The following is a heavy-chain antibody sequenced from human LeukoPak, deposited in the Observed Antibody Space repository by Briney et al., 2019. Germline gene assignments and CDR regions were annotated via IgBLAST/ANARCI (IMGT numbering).Heavy chain of an antibody. CDR1: GFTFSRYS. V-gene: IGHV3-21*01. Sequence: GGSLRLSCAASGFTFSRYSKNWVRQAPGKGVEGVSYFFSSSSYILYALSVEGLFTISRHTAKHSLYPRMNSLRAEDTSVYYCASGSHDGPGHGVCDIWRQGTMVTVSS. CDR3: ASGSHDGPGHGVCDI. J-gene: IGHJ3*02. CDR2: FFSSSSYI. D-gene: IGHD2-8*01.